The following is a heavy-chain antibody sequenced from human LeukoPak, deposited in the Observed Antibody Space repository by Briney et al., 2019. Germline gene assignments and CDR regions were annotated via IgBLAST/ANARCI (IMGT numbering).Heavy chain of an antibody. D-gene: IGHD3-10*01. CDR2: ISGSGGST. Sequence: GGSLRLSCAASGFTFSSYAMSWVRQAPGKGLEWVSAISGSGGSTYYADSVKGRFTISRDNSKNTLYLQMNSPRAEDTAVYYCAKDIGLLWFGESYFDYWGQGTLVTVSS. J-gene: IGHJ4*02. CDR1: GFTFSSYA. V-gene: IGHV3-23*01. CDR3: AKDIGLLWFGESYFDY.